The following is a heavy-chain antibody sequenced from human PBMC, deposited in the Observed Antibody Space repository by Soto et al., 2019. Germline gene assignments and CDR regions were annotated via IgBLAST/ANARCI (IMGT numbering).Heavy chain of an antibody. CDR3: ARGSIRLPAAMDY. CDR1: GITFSDYY. D-gene: IGHD2-2*01. Sequence: GGSLRLSCAASGITFSDYYMSWIRQAPGKGLEWVSYISSSGSTIYSADSVKGRFTISRDNAKNSLYLQMNSLSAEDTAVYYCARGSIRLPAAMDYWGQGTLVTVSS. J-gene: IGHJ4*02. CDR2: ISSSGSTI. V-gene: IGHV3-11*01.